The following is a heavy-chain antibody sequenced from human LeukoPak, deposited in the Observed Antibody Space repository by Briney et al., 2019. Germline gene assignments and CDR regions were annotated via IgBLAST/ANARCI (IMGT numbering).Heavy chain of an antibody. V-gene: IGHV1-18*01. D-gene: IGHD3-3*01. CDR1: GYTFTSYG. J-gene: IGHJ6*03. CDR3: VREYYDFWSGYYTLYYYYYMDV. CDR2: ISAYNGNT. Sequence: ASVKVSCKASGYTFTSYGISWVRQAPGQGLEWMGWISAYNGNTNYAQKLQGRVTMTTDTSTSTAYMELRSLRSDDTAVYYCVREYYDFWSGYYTLYYYYYMDVWGKGTTVTVSS.